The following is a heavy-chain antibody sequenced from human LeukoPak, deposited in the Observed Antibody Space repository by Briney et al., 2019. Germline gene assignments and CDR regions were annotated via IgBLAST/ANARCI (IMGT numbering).Heavy chain of an antibody. CDR2: IQYDGSNK. Sequence: PGGSLRLSCAASEFTFSSYDMHWVRQAPGKGLEWVAFIQYDGSNKYYADSVKGRFTISRDNSKNTLYLQMNSLRAEDTAVYYCAKGDDILTGYYRTLYYWGQGTLVTVSS. D-gene: IGHD3-9*01. J-gene: IGHJ4*02. CDR1: EFTFSSYD. CDR3: AKGDDILTGYYRTLYY. V-gene: IGHV3-30*02.